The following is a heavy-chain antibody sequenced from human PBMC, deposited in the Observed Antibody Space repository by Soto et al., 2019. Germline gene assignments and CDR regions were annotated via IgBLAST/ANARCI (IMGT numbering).Heavy chain of an antibody. CDR2: INPGNGDT. Sequence: QVQLVQSGAEVKKPGASVKVSCHASGYTFTSYAMHWVRKAPGQRLEWMGWINPGNGDTKYSQTFQGRVTITRDTSASTAYMELSSLRSEDTAVFYCARGTFDYWGQGTMVTVSS. J-gene: IGHJ4*02. V-gene: IGHV1-3*01. CDR3: ARGTFDY. D-gene: IGHD3-10*01. CDR1: GYTFTSYA.